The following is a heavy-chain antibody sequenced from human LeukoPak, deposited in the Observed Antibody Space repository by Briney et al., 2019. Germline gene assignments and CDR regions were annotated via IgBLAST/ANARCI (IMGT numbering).Heavy chain of an antibody. CDR3: ARYRCRSTSCYLRFAFDI. J-gene: IGHJ3*02. V-gene: IGHV4-38-2*02. CDR1: GSSITSGYY. Sequence: SETLSLTCTVSGSSITSGYYWGWIRQPPGKGLEWIGTIYQSESTYYSPSLESRVTMSVDTSKNHFSLNLSSVTAADTAVYYCARYRCRSTSCYLRFAFDIWGQGTMVSVSS. D-gene: IGHD2-2*01. CDR2: IYQSEST.